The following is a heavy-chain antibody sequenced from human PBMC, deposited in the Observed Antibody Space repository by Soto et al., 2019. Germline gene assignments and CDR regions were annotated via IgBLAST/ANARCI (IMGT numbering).Heavy chain of an antibody. CDR1: GFTFSTYA. CDR3: ARDKSPYSSGWHNRHFDY. V-gene: IGHV3-30-3*01. CDR2: ISYDGSNK. J-gene: IGHJ4*02. Sequence: QVPLVESGGGVVQPGRSLRLSCAASGFTFSTYAMHWVRQAPGKGLEWVAVISYDGSNKYYADSVKGRFTISRDNSKNTLYLPMNSLSAEDTDVYYCARDKSPYSSGWHNRHFDYWGQRTLVTVSS. D-gene: IGHD6-19*01.